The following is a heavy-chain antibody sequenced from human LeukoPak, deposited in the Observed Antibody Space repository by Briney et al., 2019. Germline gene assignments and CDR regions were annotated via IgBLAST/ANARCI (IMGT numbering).Heavy chain of an antibody. D-gene: IGHD2-15*01. CDR1: GYTFTSYG. J-gene: IGHJ2*01. V-gene: IGHV1-18*01. CDR3: ARDRYCSGGSCYSIWYFDL. CDR2: ISAYNGNT. Sequence: ASVEVSYKASGYTFTSYGISWVRQAPGQGLEWMGWISAYNGNTNYAQKLQGRVTMTTDTSTSTAYMELRSLRSDDTAVYYCARDRYCSGGSCYSIWYFDLWGRGTLVTVSS.